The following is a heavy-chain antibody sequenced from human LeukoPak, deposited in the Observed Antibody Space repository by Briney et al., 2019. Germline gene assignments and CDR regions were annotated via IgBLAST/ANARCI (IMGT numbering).Heavy chain of an antibody. Sequence: SETLSLTCTVSGGSISTYYWSWIRQPPGKGLEWIGYIYYSGSTNYNPSLKSRVTISVDTSKNQFSLKLSSVTAADTAVYYCARCCSGGSCYSFDYWGQGTLVTVSS. J-gene: IGHJ4*02. D-gene: IGHD2-15*01. CDR3: ARCCSGGSCYSFDY. CDR2: IYYSGST. CDR1: GGSISTYY. V-gene: IGHV4-59*01.